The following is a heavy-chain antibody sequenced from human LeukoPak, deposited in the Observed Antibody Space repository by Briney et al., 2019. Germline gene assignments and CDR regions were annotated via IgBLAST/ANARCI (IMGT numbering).Heavy chain of an antibody. CDR3: ARQGRNYDFWSGYPDTNWFDP. CDR1: GYTFTSYG. V-gene: IGHV1-18*01. J-gene: IGHJ5*02. D-gene: IGHD3-3*01. Sequence: ASVKVSCKASGYTFTSYGISWVRQAPGQGLEWMEWISAYNGNTNYAQKLQGRVTMTTDTSTSTAYMELRSLRSDDTAVYYCARQGRNYDFWSGYPDTNWFDPWGQGTLVTVSS. CDR2: ISAYNGNT.